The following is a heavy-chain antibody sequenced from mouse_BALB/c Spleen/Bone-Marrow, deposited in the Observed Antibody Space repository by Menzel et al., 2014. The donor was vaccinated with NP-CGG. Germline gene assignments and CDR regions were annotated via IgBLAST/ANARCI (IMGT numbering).Heavy chain of an antibody. CDR1: GYTFSSYW. CDR2: ILPGSGST. Sequence: XMXXXXSVKISCKATGYTFSSYWIEWVKQRPGHGLEWIGEILPGSGSTNYXXXXKGKATFTADTSSNTAYMQLSSLTSEDSAVYYCARYYRYDYWGQGTTLTVSS. D-gene: IGHD2-14*01. CDR3: ARYYRYDY. V-gene: IGHV1-9*01. J-gene: IGHJ2*01.